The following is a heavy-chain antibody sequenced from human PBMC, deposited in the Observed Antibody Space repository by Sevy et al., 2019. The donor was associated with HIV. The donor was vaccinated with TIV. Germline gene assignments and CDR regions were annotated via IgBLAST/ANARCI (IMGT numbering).Heavy chain of an antibody. CDR3: GSEDRGTQGGVGAVDP. D-gene: IGHD6-25*01. CDR1: GYTFTGYY. J-gene: IGHJ5*02. Sequence: ASVKVSCKASGYTFTGYYMHWVRQAPGQGLEWMGRINPNSGGTNYAQKFQGRVTMTRATSISTACMELSRLRSDDTAVYYGGSEDRGTQGGVGAVDPWGQGTLVTVSS. CDR2: INPNSGGT. V-gene: IGHV1-2*06.